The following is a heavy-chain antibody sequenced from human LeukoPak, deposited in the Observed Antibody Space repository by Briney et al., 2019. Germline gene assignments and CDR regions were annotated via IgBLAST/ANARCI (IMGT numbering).Heavy chain of an antibody. CDR2: ISSGSDYI. J-gene: IGHJ6*04. D-gene: IGHD3-10*02. V-gene: IGHV3-21*01. Sequence: PGGSLRLSCAASGFTFTSFNMNWVRQAPGKGLEWISSISSGSDYIYYADSVKGRLTISRDNAKNSLYLQMNSLRAEDTAVYYCAELGITMIGGVWGKGTTVTISS. CDR3: AELGITMIGGV. CDR1: GFTFTSFN.